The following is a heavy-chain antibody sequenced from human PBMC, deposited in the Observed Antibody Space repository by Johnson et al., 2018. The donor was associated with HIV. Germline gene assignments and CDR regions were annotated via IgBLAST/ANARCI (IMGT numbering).Heavy chain of an antibody. Sequence: VQLVESGGGLVQPGGSLRLSCAASGFIFSNYWMTWVRQAPGKGLEWVANINQDGSEKYYVGSLNGRFTISRDNAKNSLFLQMNSLRAEDTAVYYCAREGELDAFDVWGQGTMVTVSS. CDR3: AREGELDAFDV. J-gene: IGHJ3*01. V-gene: IGHV3-7*01. CDR2: INQDGSEK. D-gene: IGHD1-26*01. CDR1: GFIFSNYW.